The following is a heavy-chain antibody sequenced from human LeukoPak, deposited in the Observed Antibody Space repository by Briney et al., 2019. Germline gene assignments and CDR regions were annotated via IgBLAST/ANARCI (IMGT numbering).Heavy chain of an antibody. D-gene: IGHD5-18*01. CDR1: GFTFSSLW. V-gene: IGHV3-7*03. CDR3: ARDQMGGYSYGYNDY. J-gene: IGHJ4*02. CDR2: IKQDGSEK. Sequence: PGGSLRLSCAASGFTFSSLWMSWVRQAPGRGLEWVGNIKQDGSEKFYVDSVKDRFTIFRDNAKESLYLQMNSLRAEDTAVYYCARDQMGGYSYGYNDYWGQGTLVTVSS.